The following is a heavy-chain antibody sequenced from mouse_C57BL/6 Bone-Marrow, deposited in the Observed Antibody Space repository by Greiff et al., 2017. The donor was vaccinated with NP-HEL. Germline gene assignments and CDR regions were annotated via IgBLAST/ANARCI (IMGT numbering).Heavy chain of an antibody. CDR1: GYTFTSYW. D-gene: IGHD3-1*01. CDR2: IDPSDSYT. V-gene: IGHV1-69*01. Sequence: VQLQQPGAELVMPGASVKLSCTASGYTFTSYWMHWVKQRPGQGLEWIGEIDPSDSYTNDNQKFKGKSTLTVDKSSSTAYMQLSSLTSEDSAVYYCARRARYWYFDVWGTGTTVTVSS. CDR3: ARRARYWYFDV. J-gene: IGHJ1*03.